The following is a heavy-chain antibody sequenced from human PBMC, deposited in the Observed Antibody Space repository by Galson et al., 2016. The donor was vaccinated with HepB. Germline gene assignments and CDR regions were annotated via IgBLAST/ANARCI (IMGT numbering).Heavy chain of an antibody. D-gene: IGHD5-24*01. CDR2: ISLDGSVT. CDR1: GFTGFTFSSYW. CDR3: GASRDGYIDY. V-gene: IGHV3-74*01. J-gene: IGHJ4*01. Sequence: SLRLSCAASGFTGFTFSSYWMYWVRQAPGKGLVWVSRISLDGSVTIYGDSVKGRFSTSRDNAKNTLFLQMNSLRAEDTAVYYCGASRDGYIDYWGQGALVTISS.